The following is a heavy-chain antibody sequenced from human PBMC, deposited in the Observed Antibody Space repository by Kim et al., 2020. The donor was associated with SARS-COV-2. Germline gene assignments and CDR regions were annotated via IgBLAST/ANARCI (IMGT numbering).Heavy chain of an antibody. Sequence: GGSLRLSCAASGFTFNNYAMSWVRQAPGKGLEWVSAISGSGGSTYYADSVKGRFTISRDNAKSTLYLQMNSLRAEDTAIYYCAKDRLLSSSPMGGMGVWGQGTTVTVSS. CDR1: GFTFNNYA. J-gene: IGHJ6*02. CDR3: AKDRLLSSSPMGGMGV. D-gene: IGHD6-6*01. CDR2: ISGSGGST. V-gene: IGHV3-23*01.